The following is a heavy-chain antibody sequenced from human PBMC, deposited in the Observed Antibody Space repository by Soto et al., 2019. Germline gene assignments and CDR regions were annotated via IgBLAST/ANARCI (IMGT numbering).Heavy chain of an antibody. CDR1: GASIAGSSY. D-gene: IGHD2-8*02. CDR3: ARGMTPPGAPAWYYFDS. V-gene: IGHV4-4*07. CDR2: FSLSGTT. J-gene: IGHJ4*02. Sequence: SETLSLTCSVSGASIAGSSYWSWIRQPAGKGLEWIGRFSLSGTTNYSPSLRSRVTTSADVSKNQFSLRLTSVTAADTALYYCARGMTPPGAPAWYYFDSWGQGTLVTVSS.